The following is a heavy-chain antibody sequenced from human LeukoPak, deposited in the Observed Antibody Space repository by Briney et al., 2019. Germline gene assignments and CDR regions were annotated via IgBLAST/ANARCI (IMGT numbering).Heavy chain of an antibody. CDR1: GGTFSSYA. CDR3: AGPGYCSRTSCYNDHYYYYMDV. CDR2: IIPIFGTA. J-gene: IGHJ6*03. V-gene: IGHV1-69*05. Sequence: GASVKVSCKASGGTFSSYAISWVRQAPGQGLEWMGGIIPIFGTANYAQKFQGRVTITTDESTSTAYMELSSLRSDDTAVYYCAGPGYCSRTSCYNDHYYYYMDVWGKGNTVTVS. D-gene: IGHD2-2*02.